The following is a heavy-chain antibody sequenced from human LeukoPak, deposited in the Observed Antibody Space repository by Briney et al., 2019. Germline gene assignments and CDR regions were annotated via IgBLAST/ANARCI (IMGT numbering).Heavy chain of an antibody. CDR1: GYTFNNYG. CDR2: INTYNGNT. J-gene: IGHJ5*02. CDR3: ARDNAGGYCTSSSCYEKNNWFDP. Sequence: ASVKVSFKASGYTFNNYGISWVRQAPGQGREWMGWINTYNGNTNYAQKLQGRVTMTTDTSTSTAYMELRSLTSDDAAVYYCARDNAGGYCTSSSCYEKNNWFDPWGQGTLVTVSS. V-gene: IGHV1-18*01. D-gene: IGHD2-2*01.